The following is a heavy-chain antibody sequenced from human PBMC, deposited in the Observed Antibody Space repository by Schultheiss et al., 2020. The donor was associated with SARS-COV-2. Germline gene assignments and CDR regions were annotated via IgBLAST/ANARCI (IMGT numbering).Heavy chain of an antibody. CDR1: GFTFSSYA. CDR2: ISSNGGST. J-gene: IGHJ4*02. D-gene: IGHD3-10*01. CDR3: VKDARYYYGSGSYSFDY. Sequence: GGSLRLSCSASGFTFSSYAMHWVRQAPGKGLEYVSAISSNGGSTYYADSVKGRFTISRDNSKNTLYLQMSSLRAEDTAVYYCVKDARYYYGSGSYSFDYWGQGTLVTVSS. V-gene: IGHV3-64D*06.